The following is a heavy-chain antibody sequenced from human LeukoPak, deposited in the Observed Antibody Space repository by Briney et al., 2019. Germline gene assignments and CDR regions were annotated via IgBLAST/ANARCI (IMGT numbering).Heavy chain of an antibody. D-gene: IGHD5-24*01. J-gene: IGHJ4*01. CDR1: GFTFSTYW. Sequence: GGSLRLSCAASGFTFSTYWMHWVRHAPGKGLVWLSHINSEGGRTRYADSVKGRLTISRDNAKNTVYLQMNCLRAEDTAMYYCARGRNGFFDYWGHGTLVTVSS. V-gene: IGHV3-74*01. CDR2: INSEGGRT. CDR3: ARGRNGFFDY.